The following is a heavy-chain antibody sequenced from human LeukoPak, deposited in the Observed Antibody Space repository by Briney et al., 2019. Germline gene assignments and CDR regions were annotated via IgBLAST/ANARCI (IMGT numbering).Heavy chain of an antibody. CDR3: ARARVVHYNFRSGLHWYFDV. CDR1: GFSISSGHY. CDR2: ISHSGNT. Sequence: SVTLSLTCAVSGFSISSGHYWAWIRQSPGKGLEWIGTISHSGNTYYNSSLKSRLAVSVDTSKNHFSLNLNSLTAADTAVYHCARARVVHYNFRSGLHWYFDVWGRGTLVTVSS. D-gene: IGHD3-3*01. J-gene: IGHJ2*01. V-gene: IGHV4-38-2*01.